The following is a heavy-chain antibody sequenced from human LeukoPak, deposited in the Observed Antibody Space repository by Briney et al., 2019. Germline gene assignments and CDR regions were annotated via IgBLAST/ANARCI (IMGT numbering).Heavy chain of an antibody. CDR2: MNPNSGNT. CDR1: GYTFTSYD. V-gene: IGHV1-8*01. Sequence: GASVKVSCKASGYTFTSYDINWVRQATGQGLEWMGWMNPNSGNTGYAQKFQGRVTMTRNTTISTAYMELSSLRSEDTAVYYYARGLAAAAAYYFDYWGQGTLVTVSS. D-gene: IGHD6-13*01. J-gene: IGHJ4*02. CDR3: ARGLAAAAAYYFDY.